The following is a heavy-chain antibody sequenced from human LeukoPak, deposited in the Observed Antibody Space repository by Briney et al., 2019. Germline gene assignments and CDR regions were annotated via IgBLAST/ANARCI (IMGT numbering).Heavy chain of an antibody. J-gene: IGHJ6*03. D-gene: IGHD3-3*01. Sequence: PSESLSLTCTVSGGSISSGSYYWSWIRQPAGKGLGWIGRVYTSGSTNYNPSLKSRVTMSVDTSKNQFSLKLSSVTAADTAVYYCARDQAYYDFWSGPTHYYYMDVWGKGTTVTVSS. CDR2: VYTSGST. CDR3: ARDQAYYDFWSGPTHYYYMDV. CDR1: GGSISSGSYY. V-gene: IGHV4-61*02.